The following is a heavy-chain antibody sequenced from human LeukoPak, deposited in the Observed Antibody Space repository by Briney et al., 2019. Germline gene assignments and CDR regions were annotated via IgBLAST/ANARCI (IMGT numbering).Heavy chain of an antibody. CDR1: GGTFSSYA. CDR2: IIPIFGTA. CDR3: ARVTYDSSGYYGVYWFDP. J-gene: IGHJ5*02. V-gene: IGHV1-69*13. Sequence: SVKVSCKASGGTFSSYAISWVRQAPGQGLEWMGGIIPIFGTANYAQKFQGRVTITADESTSTAYMELSSLRSEDTAVYYCARVTYDSSGYYGVYWFDPWGQGTLVTVSS. D-gene: IGHD3-22*01.